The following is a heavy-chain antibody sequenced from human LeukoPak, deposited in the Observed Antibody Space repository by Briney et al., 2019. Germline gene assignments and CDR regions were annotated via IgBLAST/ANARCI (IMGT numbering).Heavy chain of an antibody. CDR1: GFTFSDYY. CDR3: ASRPGTLHY. D-gene: IGHD6-13*01. CDR2: ISSSGSTI. J-gene: IGHJ4*02. Sequence: PGGSLRLSCAASGFTFSDYYMSWNRQAPGEGLEWVSYISSSGSTIYYADSVKGRFTISRDNSKNTLYLQMNSLRAEDTAVYYCASRPGTLHYWGQGTLVTVSS. V-gene: IGHV3-11*01.